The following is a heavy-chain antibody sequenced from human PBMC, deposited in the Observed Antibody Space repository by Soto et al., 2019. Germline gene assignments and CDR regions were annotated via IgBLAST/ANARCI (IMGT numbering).Heavy chain of an antibody. V-gene: IGHV1-18*01. D-gene: IGHD6-19*01. J-gene: IGHJ5*02. Sequence: ASVKVSCKASGYTFTSYGISWLLQAPGQGLEWMGWISAYSGNTNYAQKLQGRVTMTTDTSTSTAYMELRSLRSDDTAVYYCARDGGFEQWKVNCFDPWGQGTLVTVSS. CDR2: ISAYSGNT. CDR1: GYTFTSYG. CDR3: ARDGGFEQWKVNCFDP.